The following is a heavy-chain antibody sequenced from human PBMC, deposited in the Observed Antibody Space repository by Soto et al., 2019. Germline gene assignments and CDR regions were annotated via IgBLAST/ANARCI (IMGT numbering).Heavy chain of an antibody. V-gene: IGHV3-30*18. CDR2: ISYDGSAK. Sequence: PVGSLRLSCAASGFTFSSHGMHWVRQGPGKGLEWVAVISYDGSAKYYADSVKGRFTISRDNSKNTLYLQMNSLRAEDTAVYYCAKDFCSSTSCPFDPWGQGTLVTVSS. CDR1: GFTFSSHG. CDR3: AKDFCSSTSCPFDP. J-gene: IGHJ5*02. D-gene: IGHD2-2*01.